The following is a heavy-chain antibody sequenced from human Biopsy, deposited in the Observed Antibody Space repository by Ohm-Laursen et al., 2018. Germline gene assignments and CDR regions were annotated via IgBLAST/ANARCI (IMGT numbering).Heavy chain of an antibody. CDR1: GGSISSGGSY. V-gene: IGHV4-31*01. Sequence: SLTCTVSGGSISSGGSYWSWIRQRPGKGLEWIGYIFNSANTYYNPSLKNLITISGDTSKNQFSLKLNSVTAADTAMYYCARGDYFDSNGYFWFDPWGQGTLVTVSS. J-gene: IGHJ5*02. D-gene: IGHD3-22*01. CDR2: IFNSANT. CDR3: ARGDYFDSNGYFWFDP.